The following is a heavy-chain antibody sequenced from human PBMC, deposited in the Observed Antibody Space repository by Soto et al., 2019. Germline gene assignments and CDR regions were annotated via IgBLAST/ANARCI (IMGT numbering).Heavy chain of an antibody. CDR1: GFRFSDYY. D-gene: IGHD2-15*01. J-gene: IGHJ4*02. V-gene: IGHV3-11*06. CDR2: ISPKSTYR. CDR3: TRGGGGGLFER. Sequence: PGGSLRLSCATSGFRFSDYYMSWIRQAPGQGLEWLSHISPKSTYRNYADSVKGRFTISRDNTKSWLFLQMNSLGVEDTAVYYCTRGGGGGLFERRDQGGLVTVSS.